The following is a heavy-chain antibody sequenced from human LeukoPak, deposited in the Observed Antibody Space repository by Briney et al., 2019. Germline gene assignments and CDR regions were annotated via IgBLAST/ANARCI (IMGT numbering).Heavy chain of an antibody. CDR3: AELGITMIGGV. CDR1: GFTFSSYG. CDR2: ISWNSGTI. V-gene: IGHV3-48*04. D-gene: IGHD3-10*02. Sequence: GGSLRLSCAASGFTFSSYGMSWVRQAPGKGLEWVSGISWNSGTIGYADSVKGRFTISRDNAKNSLYLQMNSLRAEDTAVYYCAELGITMIGGVWGKGTTVTISS. J-gene: IGHJ6*04.